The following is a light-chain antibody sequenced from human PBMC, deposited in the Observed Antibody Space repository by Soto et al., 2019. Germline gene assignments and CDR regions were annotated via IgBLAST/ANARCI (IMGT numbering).Light chain of an antibody. CDR2: DAS. J-gene: IGKJ4*01. CDR1: QSISSW. V-gene: IGKV1-5*01. CDR3: QQRSHWTPLA. Sequence: DIQMTQSPSTLSASVGDRVTITCRASQSISSWLAWYQQKPGKAPKLLMYDASSLESGVPSRFSGSASAKEFPLTISSLEPEDFAVYYCQQRSHWTPLALVGGTNVDIK.